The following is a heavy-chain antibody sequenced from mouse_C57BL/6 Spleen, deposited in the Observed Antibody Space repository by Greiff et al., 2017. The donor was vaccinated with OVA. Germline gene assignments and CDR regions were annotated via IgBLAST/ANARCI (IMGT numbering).Heavy chain of an antibody. J-gene: IGHJ1*03. CDR3: ARAYYGNYVGWYFDV. Sequence: VQLQQSGPELVKPGASVKISCKASGYTFTDYYMNWVKQSHGKSLEWIGDINPNNGGTSYNQKFKGKATLTVDKSSSTAYMELRSLTSEDSAVYYCARAYYGNYVGWYFDVWGTGTTVTVSS. CDR1: GYTFTDYY. V-gene: IGHV1-26*01. D-gene: IGHD2-10*01. CDR2: INPNNGGT.